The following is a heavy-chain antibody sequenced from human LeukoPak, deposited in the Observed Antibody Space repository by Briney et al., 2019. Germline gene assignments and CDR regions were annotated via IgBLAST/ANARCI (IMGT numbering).Heavy chain of an antibody. J-gene: IGHJ4*02. D-gene: IGHD5-12*01. CDR1: GFTFSTYS. CDR3: ARLGESSGYVSDY. V-gene: IGHV3-48*01. Sequence: GGSLRLSCAASGFTFSTYSMNWVRQAPGKGLEWVSYISSTGGTIYYADSVKGRFTISRDNAKNSLNLQLKSLRAEDTAVYYCARLGESSGYVSDYWGQGTLVTVSS. CDR2: ISSTGGTI.